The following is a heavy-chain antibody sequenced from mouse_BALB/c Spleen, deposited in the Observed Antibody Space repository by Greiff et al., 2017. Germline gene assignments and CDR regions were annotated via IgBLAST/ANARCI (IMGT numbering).Heavy chain of an antibody. J-gene: IGHJ4*01. V-gene: IGHV2-9*02. CDR1: GFSLTSYG. D-gene: IGHD4-1*01. Sequence: QVQLKESGPGLVAPSQSLSITCTVSGFSLTSYGVHWVRQPPGKGLEWLGVIWAGGSTNYNSALMSRLSISKDNSKSQVFLKMNSLQTDDTAMYYCARNWESLYYAMDYWGQGTSVTVSS. CDR3: ARNWESLYYAMDY. CDR2: IWAGGST.